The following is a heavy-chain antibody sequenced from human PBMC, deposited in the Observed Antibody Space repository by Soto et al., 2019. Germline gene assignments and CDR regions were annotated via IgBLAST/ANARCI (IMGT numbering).Heavy chain of an antibody. Sequence: QVQLVESGGGVVQPGRSLRLSCAASGFTFSSYGMHWVRQAPGKGLEWVAVISYAGSNKYYADSVKGRFTISRDNSKNTRYLQMDSLRAEDTAVYCCAKDAAYYDFWSGDYYYYYGMDVWGQGTTVTVSS. CDR3: AKDAAYYDFWSGDYYYYYGMDV. CDR1: GFTFSSYG. CDR2: ISYAGSNK. J-gene: IGHJ6*02. D-gene: IGHD3-3*01. V-gene: IGHV3-30*18.